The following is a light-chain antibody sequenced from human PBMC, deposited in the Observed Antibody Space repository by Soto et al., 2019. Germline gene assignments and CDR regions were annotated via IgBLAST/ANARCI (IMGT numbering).Light chain of an antibody. Sequence: QSALTQPASVSGSPGQSITISCTGTSSDVGGYNFVSWYQQHPGKAPRLMIFDVNNRPSGVSTRFSGSKSGNTASLTISGLQAEDEADYYCCSYSGSNTIVVFGGGNKVTVL. CDR3: CSYSGSNTIVV. CDR1: SSDVGGYNF. CDR2: DVN. V-gene: IGLV2-14*03. J-gene: IGLJ2*01.